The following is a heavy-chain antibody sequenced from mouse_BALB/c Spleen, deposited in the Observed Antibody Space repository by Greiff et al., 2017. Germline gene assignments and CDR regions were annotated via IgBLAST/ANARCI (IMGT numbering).Heavy chain of an antibody. D-gene: IGHD1-1*01. V-gene: IGHV1-9*01. Sequence: VQLQQSGAELMKPGASVKISCKATGYTLSSYWIEWVKQRPGHGLEWIGEILPGSGSTNYNEKFKGKATFTADTSSNTAYMQLSSLTSEDSAVYYCARYFTTVVERYFDVWGAGTTVTVSS. CDR3: ARYFTTVVERYFDV. CDR2: ILPGSGST. J-gene: IGHJ1*01. CDR1: GYTLSSYW.